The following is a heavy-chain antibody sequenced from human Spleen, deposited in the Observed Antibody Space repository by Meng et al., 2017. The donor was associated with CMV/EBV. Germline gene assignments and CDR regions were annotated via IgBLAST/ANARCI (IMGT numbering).Heavy chain of an antibody. J-gene: IGHJ4*02. D-gene: IGHD3-22*01. CDR3: TRVYDSSGYYYLRRGFDS. Sequence: WVRQGPGKGLEWVVSGHYTESTDYNPSLKSRVTISVDTSKNQLSLKLSSVTAADTAVYYCTRVYDSSGYYYLRRGFDSWGQGTLVTVSS. CDR2: GHYTEST. V-gene: IGHV4-39*01.